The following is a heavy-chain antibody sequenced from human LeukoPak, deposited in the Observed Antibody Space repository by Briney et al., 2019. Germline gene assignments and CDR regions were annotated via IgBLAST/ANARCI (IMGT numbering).Heavy chain of an antibody. D-gene: IGHD3-9*01. Sequence: AGGSLRLSCAASGFTFSSYAMSWVRQAPGKGLEWVSAISGSGGSTYYADSVKGRFTISRDNSKNTLYLQMNSLRAEDTAVYHCAKSPDDILTGYYSDYWGQGTLVTVSS. CDR2: ISGSGGST. J-gene: IGHJ4*02. V-gene: IGHV3-23*01. CDR3: AKSPDDILTGYYSDY. CDR1: GFTFSSYA.